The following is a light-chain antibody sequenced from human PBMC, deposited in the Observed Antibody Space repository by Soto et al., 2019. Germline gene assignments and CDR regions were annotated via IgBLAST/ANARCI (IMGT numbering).Light chain of an antibody. CDR2: DDN. J-gene: IGLJ1*01. Sequence: QSVLTQPPSVSAAPGQKVTISCSGSSSNIGGNSVSWYQQLPGTAPKLLIYDDNKRPSGIPDRFSGSKSGTSATLGITGXQTGDEADYYCGSWDSSLSAYVFGTGTKVTV. V-gene: IGLV1-51*01. CDR1: SSNIGGNS. CDR3: GSWDSSLSAYV.